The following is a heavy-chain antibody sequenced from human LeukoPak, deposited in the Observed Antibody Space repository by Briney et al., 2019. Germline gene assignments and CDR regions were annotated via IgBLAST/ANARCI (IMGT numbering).Heavy chain of an antibody. CDR2: IYPGDSDT. CDR1: GYSFTSYW. V-gene: IGHV5-51*01. Sequence: GESLKISCKGSGYSFTSYWIGWVRQMPGKRLEWMGIIYPGDSDTRYSPSFQGQVTISADKSLSTAYLQWSSLKASDTAMYYCATLGAAGSLPFDYWGQGTLVTVSS. D-gene: IGHD6-13*01. J-gene: IGHJ4*02. CDR3: ATLGAAGSLPFDY.